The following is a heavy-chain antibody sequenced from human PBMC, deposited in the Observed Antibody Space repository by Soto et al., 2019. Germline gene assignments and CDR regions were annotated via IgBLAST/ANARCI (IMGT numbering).Heavy chain of an antibody. D-gene: IGHD1-26*01. V-gene: IGHV6-1*01. CDR1: GDSVSSNNIA. CDR2: TYYRSKWYN. J-gene: IGHJ4*02. Sequence: PSQTLSLTCXVSGDSVSSNNIAWNWLRQSPWRGLEWLGRTYYRSKWYNEYAVSVKGRLTVSRDNAKNTVYLHVSTLRDEDTAVYYCARGGAMGVDYWGQGTLVAVSS. CDR3: ARGGAMGVDY.